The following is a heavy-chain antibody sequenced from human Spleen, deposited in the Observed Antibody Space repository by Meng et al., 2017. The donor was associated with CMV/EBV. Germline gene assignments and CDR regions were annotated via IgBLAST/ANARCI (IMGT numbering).Heavy chain of an antibody. D-gene: IGHD3-22*01. J-gene: IGHJ4*02. CDR2: INPNSGGT. CDR3: ARDYYYDSSGYYY. V-gene: IGHV1-2*02. CDR1: GYTFTGYY. Sequence: CKASGYTFTGYYMHWVRQAPGRGLEWMGWINPNSGGTNYAQKFQDRVTMTRDTSISTAYMELSRLRSDDTAVYYCARDYYYDSSGYYYWGQGTLVTVSS.